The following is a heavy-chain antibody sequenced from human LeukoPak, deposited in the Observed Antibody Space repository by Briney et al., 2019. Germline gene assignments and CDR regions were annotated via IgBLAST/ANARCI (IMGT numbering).Heavy chain of an antibody. V-gene: IGHV3-30-3*01. J-gene: IGHJ4*02. CDR1: GFTFSSYA. CDR3: ARVFVRLVDY. D-gene: IGHD3-10*02. Sequence: GGSLRLSCAASGFTFSSYAMHWVRQAPGKGLEWVAVISYDGSNKYYADSVKGRFTISRDNSKNTLYLQMNSLRAEDTAVYYCARVFVRLVDYWAREPWSPSPQ. CDR2: ISYDGSNK.